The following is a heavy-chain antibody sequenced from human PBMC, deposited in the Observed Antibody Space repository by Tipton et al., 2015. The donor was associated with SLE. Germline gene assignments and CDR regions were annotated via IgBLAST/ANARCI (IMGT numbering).Heavy chain of an antibody. Sequence: SLRLSCAASGFTFSSYAMSWVRQAPGKGLEWVAVISYDGSNKYYADSVKGRFTISRDNSKNTLYLQMNSLRAEDTAVYYCARDDKQQLVLDYWGQGTLVTVSS. CDR1: GFTFSSYA. CDR3: ARDDKQQLVLDY. J-gene: IGHJ4*02. D-gene: IGHD6-13*01. CDR2: ISYDGSNK. V-gene: IGHV3-30-3*01.